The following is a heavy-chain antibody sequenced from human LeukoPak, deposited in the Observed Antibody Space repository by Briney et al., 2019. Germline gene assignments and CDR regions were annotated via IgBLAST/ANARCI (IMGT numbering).Heavy chain of an antibody. CDR1: GGSISSGGYY. V-gene: IGHV4-30-2*01. CDR3: ARDNVVPGYFDY. D-gene: IGHD2-2*01. CDR2: IYHSGST. J-gene: IGHJ4*02. Sequence: SETLSLTCTVSGGSISSGGYYWSWIRQPPGKGLEWIGYIYHSGSTYYNPSLKSRVTISVDRSKNQFSLKLSSVTAADTAVYYCARDNVVPGYFDYWGQGTLVTVSS.